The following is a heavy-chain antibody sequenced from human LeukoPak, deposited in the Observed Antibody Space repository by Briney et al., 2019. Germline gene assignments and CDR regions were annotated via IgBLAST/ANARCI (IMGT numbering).Heavy chain of an antibody. CDR2: FDPEDGET. D-gene: IGHD3-10*02. J-gene: IGHJ4*02. V-gene: IGHV1-24*01. CDR1: GYTLTELS. Sequence: GASVKVSCKVSGYTLTELSMHWVRQAPGKGLEWMGGFDPEDGETIYAQKFQGRVTMTEDTSTETAYMELSSLRSEDTAVYYCATVFGKWSTGDYFDYWGQGTLVTVSS. CDR3: ATVFGKWSTGDYFDY.